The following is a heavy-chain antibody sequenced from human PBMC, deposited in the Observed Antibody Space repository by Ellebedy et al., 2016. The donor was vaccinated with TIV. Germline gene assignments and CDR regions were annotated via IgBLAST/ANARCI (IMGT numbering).Heavy chain of an antibody. Sequence: MPSETLSLTCAVYGGSFSGYYWSWIRQPPGKGLEWIGEINHSGSTNYNPSLKSRVTISVDTSKNQFSLKLSSVTAADTAVYYCARAYARKGMDVWGQGTTVTVSS. V-gene: IGHV4-34*01. CDR2: INHSGST. CDR3: ARAYARKGMDV. CDR1: GGSFSGYY. D-gene: IGHD2-2*01. J-gene: IGHJ6*02.